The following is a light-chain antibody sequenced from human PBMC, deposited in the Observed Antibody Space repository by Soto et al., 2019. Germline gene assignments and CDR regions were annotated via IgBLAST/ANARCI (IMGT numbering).Light chain of an antibody. J-gene: IGKJ1*01. CDR1: QSVRSN. V-gene: IGKV3-15*01. Sequence: EIVMTQSPATLYVSPGERATLSCRASQSVRSNLAWYQQKPGQAPRLLIYGASTRATGIPARCSGSGSGTEFTLTISSLQSEDFAVYYCQQYNNWAPWTFGQGTKVEIK. CDR3: QQYNNWAPWT. CDR2: GAS.